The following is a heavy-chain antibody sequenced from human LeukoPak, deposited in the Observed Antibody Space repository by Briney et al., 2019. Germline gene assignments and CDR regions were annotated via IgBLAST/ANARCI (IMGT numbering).Heavy chain of an antibody. V-gene: IGHV3-48*01. CDR3: ARGLGTIAVAGSSPCGFDY. CDR1: GFSFSSYD. Sequence: GGSLRLSCAGSGFSFSSYDMSWVRQAPGKGLEWVSYISSSSSTIYYADSVKGRFTISRDNAKNSLYLQMNSLRAEDTAVYYCARGLGTIAVAGSSPCGFDYWGQGTLVTVSS. J-gene: IGHJ4*02. CDR2: ISSSSSTI. D-gene: IGHD6-19*01.